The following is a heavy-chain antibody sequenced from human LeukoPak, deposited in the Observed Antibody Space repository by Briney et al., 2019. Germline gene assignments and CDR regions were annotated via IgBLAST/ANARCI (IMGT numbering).Heavy chain of an antibody. D-gene: IGHD1-7*01. Sequence: ASVKVSCKASGYTFTGYYMHWVRQAPGQGPEWMGWINPNSGGTKYAQNFQGRVTMTRDTSISTAYMELSRLRSDDTAVYYCAREGAQLELLSNWFDPWGQGTLVTVSS. J-gene: IGHJ5*02. CDR3: AREGAQLELLSNWFDP. CDR2: INPNSGGT. V-gene: IGHV1-2*02. CDR1: GYTFTGYY.